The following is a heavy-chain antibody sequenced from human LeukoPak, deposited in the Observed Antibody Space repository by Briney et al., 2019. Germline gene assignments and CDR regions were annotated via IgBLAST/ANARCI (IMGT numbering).Heavy chain of an antibody. V-gene: IGHV3-48*02. CDR3: ARDGGFGFLAAFDI. J-gene: IGHJ3*02. Sequence: PGGSLRLSCAASGFTFSSYSMNWVRQAPGKGLEWISYISGSGSVSYYEDSVKGRFTISRYNAKNSLYLQMNSLRDEDTALYYCARDGGFGFLAAFDIWGQGTMVTVSS. CDR1: GFTFSSYS. D-gene: IGHD3-10*01. CDR2: ISGSGSVS.